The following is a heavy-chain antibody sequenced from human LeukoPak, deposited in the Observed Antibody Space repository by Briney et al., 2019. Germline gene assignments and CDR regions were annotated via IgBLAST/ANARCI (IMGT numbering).Heavy chain of an antibody. CDR1: GGSISSYY. CDR2: IYHSGST. Sequence: SETLSLTCTVSGGSISSYYWSWIRQPAGKGLEWIGSIYHSGSTYYNPSLKSRVTISVDTSKNQFSLKLSSVTAADTAVYYCARAPAGSYAFDIWGQGTTVTVSS. D-gene: IGHD3-10*01. J-gene: IGHJ3*02. CDR3: ARAPAGSYAFDI. V-gene: IGHV4-4*07.